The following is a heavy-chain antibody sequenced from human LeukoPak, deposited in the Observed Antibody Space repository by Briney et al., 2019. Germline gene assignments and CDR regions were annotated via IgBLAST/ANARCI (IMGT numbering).Heavy chain of an antibody. Sequence: SQTLSLTCTVSGGSISSGSYYWSWLRQPAGKGLEWIGRIYTSGNTNYNPSLKSRVTISVDTSKNQFSLRLISVTAADTAVYYCAREFHYWGQGTLVTVSS. V-gene: IGHV4-61*02. CDR2: IYTSGNT. CDR1: GGSISSGSYY. CDR3: AREFHY. J-gene: IGHJ4*02.